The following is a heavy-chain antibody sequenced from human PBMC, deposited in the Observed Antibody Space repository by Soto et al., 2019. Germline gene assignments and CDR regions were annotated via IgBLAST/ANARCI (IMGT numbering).Heavy chain of an antibody. D-gene: IGHD6-25*01. CDR3: ARPHGGSSGWDNWFDP. Sequence: SETLSLTCTVSGGSISSYYWSWIRQPPGKGLEWIGYIYYSGSTNYNPSLKSRVTISVDTSKNQFSLKLSSVTAVDTAVYYCARPHGGSSGWDNWFDPWGQGTLVTVSS. CDR2: IYYSGST. V-gene: IGHV4-59*01. CDR1: GGSISSYY. J-gene: IGHJ5*02.